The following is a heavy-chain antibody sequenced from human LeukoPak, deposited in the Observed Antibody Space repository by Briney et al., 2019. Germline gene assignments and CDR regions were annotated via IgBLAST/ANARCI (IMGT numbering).Heavy chain of an antibody. V-gene: IGHV4-34*01. CDR2: INHSGST. CDR1: GGSFSGYY. Sequence: SETLSLTCAVYGGSFSGYYWSWIRQPPGKGLEWIGEINHSGSTNYNPSLKSRVTISVDTSKNQFSLKLSSVTAADTAVYYCAGGAATATSVEFHYWGQGTLVTVSS. CDR3: AGGAATATSVEFHY. J-gene: IGHJ4*02. D-gene: IGHD2-15*01.